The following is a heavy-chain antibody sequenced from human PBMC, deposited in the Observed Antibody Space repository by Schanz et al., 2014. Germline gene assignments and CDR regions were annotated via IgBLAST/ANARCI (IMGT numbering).Heavy chain of an antibody. Sequence: VQLQQSGPGLVKPSDTLSLTCTVSGGSISRHYWGWIRQPPGKGLEWIGYIHYSGSTDYNPSLKSRVTMSVDTSKNQFSLKLSSVTAADTAVYYCARARFTGYYMDVWGQGTAVTVSS. J-gene: IGHJ6*02. V-gene: IGHV4-59*11. D-gene: IGHD3-9*01. CDR3: ARARFTGYYMDV. CDR2: IHYSGST. CDR1: GGSISRHY.